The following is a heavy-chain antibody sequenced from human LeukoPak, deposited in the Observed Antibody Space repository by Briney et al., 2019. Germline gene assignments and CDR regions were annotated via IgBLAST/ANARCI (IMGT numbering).Heavy chain of an antibody. CDR1: GFTFSSYS. J-gene: IGHJ2*01. Sequence: QTGGSLRLSCAASGFTFSSYSMNWVRQAPGKGLEWVSSISSSSSYIYYADSVKGRFTISRDNAKNSLYLQMNSLRAEDTAVYYCARASPVVTAFSYWYFDLWGRGTLVTVSS. CDR2: ISSSSSYI. V-gene: IGHV3-21*01. CDR3: ARASPVVTAFSYWYFDL. D-gene: IGHD2-21*02.